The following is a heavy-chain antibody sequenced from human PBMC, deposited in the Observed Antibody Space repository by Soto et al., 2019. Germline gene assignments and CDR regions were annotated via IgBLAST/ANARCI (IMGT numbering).Heavy chain of an antibody. CDR2: IYYSGST. V-gene: IGHV4-59*01. J-gene: IGHJ4*02. D-gene: IGHD3-22*01. Sequence: PSETLSLTCTVSGGSISSYYWSWIRQPPGKGLEWIGYIYYSGSTNYNPSLKSRVTISVDTSKNQFSLKLSSVTAADTAVYYCATARDYDSSGYYQITPYYFDYWGQGTLVTVSS. CDR3: ATARDYDSSGYYQITPYYFDY. CDR1: GGSISSYY.